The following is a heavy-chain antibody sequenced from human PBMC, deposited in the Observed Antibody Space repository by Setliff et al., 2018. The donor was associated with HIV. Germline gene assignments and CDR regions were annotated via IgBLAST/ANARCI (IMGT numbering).Heavy chain of an antibody. CDR1: GGSINTYY. D-gene: IGHD3-16*01. CDR2: VHSTGTT. V-gene: IGHV4-4*07. J-gene: IGHJ3*02. CDR3: ARDFMMRAFDI. Sequence: SETLSLTCTVSGGSINTYYWSWIRQPAGEGLEYIGRVHSTGTTIYNPSLKSRVTMSVDTSKNQFSLKLSSVTAADTAVYYCARDFMMRAFDIWGQGTMVTVPS.